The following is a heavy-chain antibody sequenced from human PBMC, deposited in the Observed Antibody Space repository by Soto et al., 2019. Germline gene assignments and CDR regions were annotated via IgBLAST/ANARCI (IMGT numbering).Heavy chain of an antibody. CDR2: ISYDGRTK. CDR1: GFTFSSFS. Sequence: QVQLEESGGGVVQPGRSLSLSCEASGFTFSSFSLHWVRQAPGKGLEWLALISYDGRTKYNPDSVKGRFIISRDNSKNTLYLQLNSLRPEDTAVYYCARTTTVAGTPEFDYWGQGTLVTVSS. V-gene: IGHV3-30*04. D-gene: IGHD6-19*01. CDR3: ARTTTVAGTPEFDY. J-gene: IGHJ4*02.